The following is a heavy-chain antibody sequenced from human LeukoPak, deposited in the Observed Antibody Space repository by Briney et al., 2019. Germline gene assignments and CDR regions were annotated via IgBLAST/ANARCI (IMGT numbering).Heavy chain of an antibody. J-gene: IGHJ6*03. Sequence: PGGSLRLSCAASGFTISSNYMNWVRQAPGKGLEWVSYISGRGGTVYYADSVKGRFTISRDNAKNSLYLQMNSLRAEDTAVYYCARDLYYMDVWGKGTTVTVSS. V-gene: IGHV3-48*03. CDR3: ARDLYYMDV. CDR2: ISGRGGTV. CDR1: GFTISSNY.